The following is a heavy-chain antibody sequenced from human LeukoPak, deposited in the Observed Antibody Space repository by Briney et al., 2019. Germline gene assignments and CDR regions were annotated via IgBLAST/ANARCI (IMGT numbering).Heavy chain of an antibody. CDR3: ASSRAVVQGVTSPFDY. V-gene: IGHV3-23*01. CDR1: GFTFSSYA. D-gene: IGHD3-10*01. CDR2: ISGSGGST. J-gene: IGHJ4*02. Sequence: GGSLRLSCAASGFTFSSYAMSWVRQAPGKGLEGVSAISGSGGSTYYADSVKGRFTISRDNSKNTLHLQMNSLRAEDTAVYYCASSRAVVQGVTSPFDYWGQGTLVTVSS.